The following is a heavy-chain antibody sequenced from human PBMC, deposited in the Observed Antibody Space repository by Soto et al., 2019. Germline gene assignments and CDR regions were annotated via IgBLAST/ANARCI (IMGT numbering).Heavy chain of an antibody. D-gene: IGHD6-19*01. Sequence: EVQLVESGGGLVQPGGSLKLSCAASGFTFSASAMHWVRQASGKGLEWVGRIRSKAYSYATSYAASVKGRFTISRDDSRNTAYLQMNSLKTEDTGVYYCTRLTIAVPGADSWCQGTLVTVSS. CDR2: IRSKAYSYAT. CDR3: TRLTIAVPGADS. CDR1: GFTFSASA. V-gene: IGHV3-73*01. J-gene: IGHJ4*02.